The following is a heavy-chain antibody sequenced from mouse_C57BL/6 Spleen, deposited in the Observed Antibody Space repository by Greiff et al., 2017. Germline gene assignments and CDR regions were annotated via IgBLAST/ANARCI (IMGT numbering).Heavy chain of an antibody. D-gene: IGHD3-2*02. CDR3: ARYSAGPNYFDY. V-gene: IGHV1-82*01. CDR1: GYAFSSSW. Sequence: QVQLQKSGPVLVQPGASVKISCMASGYAFSSSWMNWVKQRPGKGLEWMGRIFPGDGDPNYNGKFKGKVTLTADISSSTAYMQLSSLTSEDSAVSFCARYSAGPNYFDYWGQVTTLTVSS. J-gene: IGHJ2*01. CDR2: IFPGDGDP.